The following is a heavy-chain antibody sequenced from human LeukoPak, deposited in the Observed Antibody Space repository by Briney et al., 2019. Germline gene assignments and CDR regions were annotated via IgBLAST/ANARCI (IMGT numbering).Heavy chain of an antibody. CDR3: ASADNPFGGSQGLDP. CDR1: GYTFTSYG. CDR2: ISAYNGNT. D-gene: IGHD3-10*01. J-gene: IGHJ5*02. V-gene: IGHV1-18*01. Sequence: ASVKVSCKASGYTFTSYGISWVRQAPGQGLEWMGWISAYNGNTNYAQKLQGRVTMTTDTSTSTAYMELRSLRSDDTAVYYCASADNPFGGSQGLDPWGQGTLVTVSS.